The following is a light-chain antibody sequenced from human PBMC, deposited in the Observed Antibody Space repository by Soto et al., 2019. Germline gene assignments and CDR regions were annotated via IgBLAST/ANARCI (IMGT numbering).Light chain of an antibody. Sequence: DIQLTQSPAFLSASVGDRVTITCRSSQGISSYLAWYQQKPGKAPKLLIYAASTLQSGVTSRFSGSGSGTEFTLTISSLQPEDFATYYCQQLNSYPLLTFGGGTKVDIK. V-gene: IGKV1-9*01. J-gene: IGKJ4*01. CDR2: AAS. CDR1: QGISSY. CDR3: QQLNSYPLLT.